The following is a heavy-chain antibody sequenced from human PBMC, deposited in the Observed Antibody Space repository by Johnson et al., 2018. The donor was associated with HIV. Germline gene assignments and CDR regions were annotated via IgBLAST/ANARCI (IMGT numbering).Heavy chain of an antibody. CDR3: ARDNPDTTARGRGGAFDI. CDR1: GFTFDDYT. V-gene: IGHV3-43*01. CDR2: ISWDGGST. J-gene: IGHJ3*02. D-gene: IGHD1-1*01. Sequence: VQLVESGGIVVQPGGSLRLSCAASGFTFDDYTMHWVRQAPGKGLEWVSLISWDGGSTYYADSVKGRFTISRDNSKNSLYLQMNSLRTEDTALDYCARDNPDTTARGRGGAFDIWGQGTMVTVSS.